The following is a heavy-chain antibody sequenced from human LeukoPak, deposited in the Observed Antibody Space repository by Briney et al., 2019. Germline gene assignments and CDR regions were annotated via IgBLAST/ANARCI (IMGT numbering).Heavy chain of an antibody. V-gene: IGHV3-23*01. J-gene: IGHJ6*04. D-gene: IGHD2-2*01. Sequence: GGSLRLSCAASGFTFSSYAMSWVRQAPGKGLEWVSAISGSGGSTYYADSVKGRFTISRDNSKNTLYLQMNSLRAEDTAVYYCAKGSTPGYYYYYGMDVWGKGTTVTVSS. CDR1: GFTFSSYA. CDR3: AKGSTPGYYYYYGMDV. CDR2: ISGSGGST.